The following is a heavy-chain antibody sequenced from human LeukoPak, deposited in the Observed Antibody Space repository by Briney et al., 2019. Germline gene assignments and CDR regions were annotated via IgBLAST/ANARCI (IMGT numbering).Heavy chain of an antibody. D-gene: IGHD6-19*01. Sequence: ASVKVSCKASGYTFTGYYMHWVRQAPGQGLEWMGWINPNSGDTNYSQKFRGRVSMTRDTSINTAYMELSRLTSDDTAVYYCARDLYSSGWTDAFDIWGQGTMVTVSS. CDR2: INPNSGDT. CDR1: GYTFTGYY. V-gene: IGHV1-2*02. J-gene: IGHJ3*02. CDR3: ARDLYSSGWTDAFDI.